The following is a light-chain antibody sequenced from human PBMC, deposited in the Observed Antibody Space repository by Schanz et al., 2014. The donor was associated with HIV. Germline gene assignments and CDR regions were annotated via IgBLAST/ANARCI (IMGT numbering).Light chain of an antibody. CDR3: QQGGSWPLT. V-gene: IGKV3-11*01. CDR1: QSISTY. J-gene: IGKJ4*01. Sequence: EIVLTQSPVILSLSPGERATLSCRASQSISTYLAWYQQRPGQSPRLLIYGASNRASGIPPRFSGSGSGTDFSLTISSLEPEDFALYYCQQGGSWPLTFGGGTTVEIK. CDR2: GAS.